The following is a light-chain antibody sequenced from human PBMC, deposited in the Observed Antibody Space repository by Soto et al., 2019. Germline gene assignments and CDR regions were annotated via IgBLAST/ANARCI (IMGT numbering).Light chain of an antibody. CDR2: GAS. CDR1: QRVSSSY. CDR3: QQYNNSPFT. J-gene: IGKJ3*01. Sequence: EIGLTQSPGTLSLSPGERATLSCRASQRVSSSYLAWYQQKPGQAPRLLIYGASSRATGIPDRFSGSGSGTDFTLTISRLEPEDFAVYYCQQYNNSPFTFGPGTKADIK. V-gene: IGKV3-20*01.